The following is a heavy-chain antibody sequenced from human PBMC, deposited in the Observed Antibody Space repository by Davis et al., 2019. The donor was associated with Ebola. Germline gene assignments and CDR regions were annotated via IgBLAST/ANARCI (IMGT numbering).Heavy chain of an antibody. Sequence: ASVKVSCKASGYTFTSYGISWVRQAPGQGLAWMGWISAYNGNTNYAQNVQGRVIMTSDTATTTAYMEVGSLRSDDTAVYYCARAQFPTTSDHWGQGTLVTVSS. CDR2: ISAYNGNT. CDR3: ARAQFPTTSDH. D-gene: IGHD1-1*01. CDR1: GYTFTSYG. V-gene: IGHV1-18*01. J-gene: IGHJ4*02.